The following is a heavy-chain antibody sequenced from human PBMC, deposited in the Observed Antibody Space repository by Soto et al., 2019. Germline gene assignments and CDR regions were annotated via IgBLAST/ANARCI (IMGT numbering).Heavy chain of an antibody. J-gene: IGHJ4*02. D-gene: IGHD6-13*01. CDR2: IYYSGST. CDR1: GGSVSSGSYY. CDR3: ARVSRWTRTGYSSSWRGTPYYFDY. Sequence: SETLSLTCTVSGGSVSSGSYYWSWIRQPPGKGLEWIGYIYYSGSTNYNPSLKSRVTISLETSKNQFSLKLSSVTAADTAVYYCARVSRWTRTGYSSSWRGTPYYFDYWGQGTLVTVSS. V-gene: IGHV4-61*01.